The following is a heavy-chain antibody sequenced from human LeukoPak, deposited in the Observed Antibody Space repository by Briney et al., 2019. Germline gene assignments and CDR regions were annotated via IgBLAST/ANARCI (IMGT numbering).Heavy chain of an antibody. D-gene: IGHD6-13*01. CDR2: IRYDGSNK. V-gene: IGHV3-30*02. Sequence: GGSLRLSCAASGFTFSSYGMHWVRQAPGKGLEWVAFIRYDGSNKYYADSVKGRFTISRDNSKNTLYLQMNSLRAEDTAVYYCAKEPSSSWPYFDYWGQGTLVTVSS. CDR1: GFTFSSYG. CDR3: AKEPSSSWPYFDY. J-gene: IGHJ4*02.